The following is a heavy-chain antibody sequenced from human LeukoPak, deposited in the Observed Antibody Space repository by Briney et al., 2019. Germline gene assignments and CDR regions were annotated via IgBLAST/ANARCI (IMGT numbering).Heavy chain of an antibody. D-gene: IGHD1-26*01. CDR2: ISAYNGNT. CDR3: ARLVGATAVYYYYGMDV. J-gene: IGHJ6*02. Sequence: ASVKVSCKASGYTFTSYGISWVRQAPGQGLEWMGWISAYNGNTNYAQKLQGRVTMTTDTSTSTAYMGLRSLRSDDTAVYYCARLVGATAVYYYYGMDVWGQGTTVTVSS. CDR1: GYTFTSYG. V-gene: IGHV1-18*01.